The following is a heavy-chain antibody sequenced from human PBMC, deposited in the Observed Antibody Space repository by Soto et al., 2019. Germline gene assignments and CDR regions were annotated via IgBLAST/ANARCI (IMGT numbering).Heavy chain of an antibody. CDR1: GFTFRDYG. D-gene: IGHD1-1*01. CDR3: ARDLWEHQFDY. CDR2: ISYDESNK. V-gene: IGHV3-33*01. J-gene: IGHJ4*02. Sequence: QVQLVESGGGVVQPGRSLRLSCAASGFTFRDYGVHWVRQAPGKGLEWVAVISYDESNKYYADSVKGRFTISKDNSENTVYLQINSLRAEDPGVYQCARDLWEHQFDYWGQGTLVTVSS.